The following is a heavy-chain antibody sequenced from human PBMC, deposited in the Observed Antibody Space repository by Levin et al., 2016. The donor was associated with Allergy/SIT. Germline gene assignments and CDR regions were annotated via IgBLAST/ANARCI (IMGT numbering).Heavy chain of an antibody. CDR3: AKETSEYASGWYFEH. CDR1: GFTFSRYG. Sequence: GESLKISCEGSGFTFSRYGMQWVRQAPGKGLEWLAVISFDGIVKYYADSVKGRFTVSRDNSKNTLYLQLNSLRTEDGALYYCAKETSEYASGWYFEHWGPGTQVTVSS. V-gene: IGHV3-30*18. D-gene: IGHD6-19*01. CDR2: ISFDGIVK. J-gene: IGHJ4*02.